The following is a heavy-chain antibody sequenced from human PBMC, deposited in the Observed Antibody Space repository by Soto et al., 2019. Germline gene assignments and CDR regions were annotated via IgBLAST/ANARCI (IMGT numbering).Heavy chain of an antibody. CDR2: MNPTSGNT. J-gene: IGHJ6*02. CDR3: ARGPKDITMVRVYGMDV. Sequence: QVQLVQSGAEVKKPGASVKVSCKASGYTFTSYDINWVRQATGQGLEWMGWMNPTSGNTGYAQKFQGRVTMTRNTSISTAYMELSSLRSEDTAVYYCARGPKDITMVRVYGMDVWGQGTTVTVSS. CDR1: GYTFTSYD. V-gene: IGHV1-8*01. D-gene: IGHD3-10*01.